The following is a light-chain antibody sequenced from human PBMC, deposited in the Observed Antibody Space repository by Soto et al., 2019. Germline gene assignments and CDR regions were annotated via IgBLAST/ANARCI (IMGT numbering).Light chain of an antibody. Sequence: EIVMTQYPATLSVSPGERATLSCRASQSVSSNLAWYQQKPGQAPRLLIYGVSTRATGIPDRFSGSGSGTDFTLTISRLDPEDFAVYYCQQYGTSPRTFGQGTKVDI. CDR3: QQYGTSPRT. CDR1: QSVSSN. V-gene: IGKV3-20*01. CDR2: GVS. J-gene: IGKJ1*01.